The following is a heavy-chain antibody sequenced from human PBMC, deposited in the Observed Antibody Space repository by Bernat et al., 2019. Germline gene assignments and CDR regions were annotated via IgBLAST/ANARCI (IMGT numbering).Heavy chain of an antibody. CDR1: GFTFSSYG. Sequence: QVQLVESGGGVVQPGRSLRLSCAASGFTFSSYGMHWVRQAPGKGLEGVAVISYDGSNKYYADSVKGRFTISRDNSKNTLYLQMNSLRAEDTAVYYCARSYYYDSDPLDYWGQGTLVTVSS. V-gene: IGHV3-30*03. CDR2: ISYDGSNK. CDR3: ARSYYYDSDPLDY. D-gene: IGHD3-22*01. J-gene: IGHJ4*02.